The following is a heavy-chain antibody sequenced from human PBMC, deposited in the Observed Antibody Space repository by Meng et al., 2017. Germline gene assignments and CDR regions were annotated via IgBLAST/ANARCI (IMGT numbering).Heavy chain of an antibody. D-gene: IGHD2-15*01. Sequence: SETLSPTCTVSGGSISSGGYYWSWIRQHPGKGLEWIGYIYYSGSTYYNPSLKSLVTISVDTSKNQFSLKLSSVTAADTAVYYCARSGPFDCSGGSCYSLYYFDYWGQGSLVTVSS. CDR2: IYYSGST. V-gene: IGHV4-31*01. CDR1: GGSISSGGYY. J-gene: IGHJ4*02. CDR3: ARSGPFDCSGGSCYSLYYFDY.